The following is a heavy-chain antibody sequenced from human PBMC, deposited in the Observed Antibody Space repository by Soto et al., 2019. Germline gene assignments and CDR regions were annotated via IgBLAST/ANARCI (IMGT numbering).Heavy chain of an antibody. CDR3: ARVPYYYDRSGYCT. Sequence: QVQLQESGPGLVKPSETLSLTCTVSGGSVSSGSYYWSWIRQPPGKGLEWIGYIYYSGSTNYNPSLKSRVTISVDTSKNQLSLKLSSVTAADTAVYYCARVPYYYDRSGYCTWGQGPLVTVCS. J-gene: IGHJ5*02. CDR1: GGSVSSGSYY. V-gene: IGHV4-61*01. CDR2: IYYSGST. D-gene: IGHD3-22*01.